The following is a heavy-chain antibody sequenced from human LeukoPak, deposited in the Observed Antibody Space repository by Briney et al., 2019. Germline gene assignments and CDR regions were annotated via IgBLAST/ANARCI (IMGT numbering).Heavy chain of an antibody. Sequence: GGSLRLSCAASGFTFSSYSMNWVRQAPGKGLEWVSSISSSSSYIYYADSVKGRFTISRDNAKNSLYLQMNSLRAEDTAVYYCARRDDFWSGYLTSDAFDIWGQGTMVTVSS. CDR1: GFTFSSYS. V-gene: IGHV3-21*01. CDR3: ARRDDFWSGYLTSDAFDI. D-gene: IGHD3-3*01. J-gene: IGHJ3*02. CDR2: ISSSSSYI.